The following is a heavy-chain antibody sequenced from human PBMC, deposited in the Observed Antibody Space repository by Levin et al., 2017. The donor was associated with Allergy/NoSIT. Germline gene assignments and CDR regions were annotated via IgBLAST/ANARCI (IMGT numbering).Heavy chain of an antibody. V-gene: IGHV3-30*18. Sequence: GGSLRLSCAASGFSFRSFGMHWVRQAPGKGLEWVAVISYDAGDKYYADSVKGRFTISRDNTKNTLYLRMNSLRSEDAAVYYCAKDVVFGTSSWSLDFWGQGTLVTVSS. J-gene: IGHJ4*02. D-gene: IGHD6-13*01. CDR1: GFSFRSFG. CDR3: AKDVVFGTSSWSLDF. CDR2: ISYDAGDK.